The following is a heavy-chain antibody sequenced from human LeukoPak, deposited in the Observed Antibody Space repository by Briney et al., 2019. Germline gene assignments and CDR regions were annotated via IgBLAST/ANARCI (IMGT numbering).Heavy chain of an antibody. CDR2: ISYDGSNK. CDR1: GFTFSSYA. Sequence: PGGSLRLSCAASGFTFSSYAMHWVRQAPGKGLEWVAVISYDGSNKYYADSVKGRFTISRDNSKNTLYLQMNSLRAEDTAVYYCARGGQKHVETATMTDYWGQGTLVTVSS. D-gene: IGHD5-24*01. CDR3: ARGGQKHVETATMTDY. V-gene: IGHV3-30-3*01. J-gene: IGHJ4*02.